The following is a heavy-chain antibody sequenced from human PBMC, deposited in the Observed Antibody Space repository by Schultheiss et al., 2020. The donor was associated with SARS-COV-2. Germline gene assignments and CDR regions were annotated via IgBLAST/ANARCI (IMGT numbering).Heavy chain of an antibody. V-gene: IGHV3-33*01. CDR2: IWYDGSNK. J-gene: IGHJ5*02. CDR3: ARDYSSLNWFDP. CDR1: GFTFSSYG. D-gene: IGHD6-13*01. Sequence: GGSLRLSCAASGFTFSSYGMHWVRQAPGKGLEWVAVIWYDGSNKYYADSVKGRFTISRDNSKNTLYLQMNSLRAEDTAVYYCARDYSSLNWFDPWGQGTLVTSPQ.